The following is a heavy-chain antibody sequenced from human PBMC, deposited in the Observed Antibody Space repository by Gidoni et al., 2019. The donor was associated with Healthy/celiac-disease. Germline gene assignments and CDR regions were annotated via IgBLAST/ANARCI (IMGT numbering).Heavy chain of an antibody. Sequence: EVQLLESGGGLVQPGGSLRLSCAASGFTFSSYAMSWVRQAPGKGLEWVSAISGSCGSTYYADSVKGRFTISRDNSKNTLYLQMNSLRAEDTAVYYCAKGDSSGYRLYYFDYWGQGTLVTVSS. CDR3: AKGDSSGYRLYYFDY. CDR1: GFTFSSYA. V-gene: IGHV3-23*01. CDR2: ISGSCGST. D-gene: IGHD3-22*01. J-gene: IGHJ4*02.